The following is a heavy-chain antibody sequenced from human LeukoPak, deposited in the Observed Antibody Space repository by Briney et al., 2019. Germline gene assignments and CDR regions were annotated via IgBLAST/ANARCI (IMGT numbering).Heavy chain of an antibody. V-gene: IGHV4-39*01. CDR3: ARRITIITNYDS. J-gene: IGHJ4*02. CDR1: GGSISSNY. Sequence: SETLSLTCTVSGGSISSNYWDWIRQPPGKGLEWIGSIYYSGSTYYNPSLESRVTISVDTSKSQFSLQLTSVTAADTAVYYCARRITIITNYDSWGQGTLVTVSS. D-gene: IGHD3-22*01. CDR2: IYYSGST.